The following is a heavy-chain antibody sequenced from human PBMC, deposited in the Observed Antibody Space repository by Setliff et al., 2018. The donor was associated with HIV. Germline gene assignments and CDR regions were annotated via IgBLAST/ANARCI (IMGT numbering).Heavy chain of an antibody. CDR2: IYHSGRT. CDR1: GYSISSGYY. D-gene: IGHD3-9*01. CDR3: ARDQPQDYDSLTGYYTGRYFDY. V-gene: IGHV4-38-2*02. J-gene: IGHJ4*02. Sequence: TLSLTCAVSGYSISSGYYWGWIRQPPGKGLEWIGSIYHSGRTYYNPSLKSRVTISVDTSKNQFSLKLTSVTAADTAVYYCARDQPQDYDSLTGYYTGRYFDYWGRGTLVTVSS.